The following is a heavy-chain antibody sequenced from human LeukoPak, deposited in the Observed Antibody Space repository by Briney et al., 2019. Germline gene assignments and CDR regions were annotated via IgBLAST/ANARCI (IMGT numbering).Heavy chain of an antibody. V-gene: IGHV4-59*12. CDR1: GGSICSYY. CDR3: ARAGDSDTFYCPFQH. D-gene: IGHD3-16*01. CDR2: IYHSGTT. J-gene: IGHJ1*01. Sequence: SETLSLTCTVSGGSICSYYWSWIRQPPGKGLEWIGYIYHSGTTYYNPSLKSRVTISVDRSKNQFSLKLSSVTAADTAVYYCARAGDSDTFYCPFQHWGQGTLVTVSS.